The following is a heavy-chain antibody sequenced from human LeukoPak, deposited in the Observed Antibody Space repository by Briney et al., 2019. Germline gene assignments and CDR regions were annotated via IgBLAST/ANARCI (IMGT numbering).Heavy chain of an antibody. J-gene: IGHJ4*02. CDR1: GYTFTSYG. D-gene: IGHD3-9*01. V-gene: IGHV1-18*01. CDR2: ISAYNGNT. Sequence: ASVKVSRKASGYTFTSYGISWVRQAPGQGLEWMGWISAYNGNTNYAQKLQGRVTMTTDTSTSTAYMELRSLRSDDTAVYYCARERAYYDILTGYYTFGYWGQGTLVTVSS. CDR3: ARERAYYDILTGYYTFGY.